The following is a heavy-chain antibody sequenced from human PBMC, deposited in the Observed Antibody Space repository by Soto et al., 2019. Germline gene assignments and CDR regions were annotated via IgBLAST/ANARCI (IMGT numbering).Heavy chain of an antibody. D-gene: IGHD1-26*01. Sequence: EVQLVESRGGVVRPGGSLRLSCAASGFTFDDYGLSWVRQAPGKGLEWVSGINWNGGSTRYADSVKGRFTISRDNAKNSLYLQMNSLSAEDTALYYCASGIVGATTYGMDVWGQGTTVTVSS. V-gene: IGHV3-20*04. CDR2: INWNGGST. CDR3: ASGIVGATTYGMDV. CDR1: GFTFDDYG. J-gene: IGHJ6*02.